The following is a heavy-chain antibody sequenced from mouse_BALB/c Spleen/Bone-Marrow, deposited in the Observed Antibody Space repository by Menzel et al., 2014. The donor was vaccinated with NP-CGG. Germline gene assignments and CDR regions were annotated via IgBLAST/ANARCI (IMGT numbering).Heavy chain of an antibody. CDR2: IYPGDGET. V-gene: IGHV1-80*01. J-gene: IGHJ2*01. D-gene: IGHD2-10*02. CDR3: ARKYGDY. CDR1: GYSFSSYW. Sequence: VQRVESGAELVRPGSSVKISCKASGYSFSSYWMNWVKQRPGQGLEWIGQIYPGDGETNYNGKFKGNATLTADKSSSTAYMQLISLTSEDSAVYFSARKYGDYWGQGTTLTVSS.